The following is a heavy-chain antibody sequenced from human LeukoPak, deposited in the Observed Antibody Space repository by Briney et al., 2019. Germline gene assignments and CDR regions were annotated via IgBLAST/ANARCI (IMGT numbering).Heavy chain of an antibody. J-gene: IGHJ4*02. V-gene: IGHV3-7*01. CDR1: GFTFSDYW. Sequence: PGGSLRLSCAASGFTFSDYWMTWVCQAPGKGLEWVANIKQDGSEKDYVDSVKGRFTISRDNAKNSLYLQMDSLRVDDTAVYFCARKGRYSSCYDYWGQGTLVTVSS. D-gene: IGHD3-22*01. CDR3: ARKGRYSSCYDY. CDR2: IKQDGSEK.